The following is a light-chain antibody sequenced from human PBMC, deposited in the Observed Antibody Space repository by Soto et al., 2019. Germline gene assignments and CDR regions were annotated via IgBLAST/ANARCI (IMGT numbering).Light chain of an antibody. Sequence: EIVMTQSPATLSVSPGEIATLSCRASQSVSSYLGWYQQKPGQAPRIIIYGTSSRATGIPDRFSGSGSGTDFTLTISRLEPEDVAVYYCQQYGNSPITFGQGTRLEIK. J-gene: IGKJ5*01. CDR1: QSVSSY. CDR2: GTS. CDR3: QQYGNSPIT. V-gene: IGKV3-20*01.